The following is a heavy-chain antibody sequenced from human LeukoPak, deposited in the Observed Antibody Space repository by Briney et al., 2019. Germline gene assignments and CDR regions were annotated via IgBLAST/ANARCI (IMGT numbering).Heavy chain of an antibody. Sequence: SVKVSCKASGGTFSSYAISWVRQAPGQGLEWMGGIIPIFGTAYYAQKFQGRVTITADESTSTAYMELSSLRSEDTAVYYCAREDIVLMAHAFDIWGQGTMVTVSS. CDR1: GGTFSSYA. V-gene: IGHV1-69*13. D-gene: IGHD2-8*01. J-gene: IGHJ3*02. CDR2: IIPIFGTA. CDR3: AREDIVLMAHAFDI.